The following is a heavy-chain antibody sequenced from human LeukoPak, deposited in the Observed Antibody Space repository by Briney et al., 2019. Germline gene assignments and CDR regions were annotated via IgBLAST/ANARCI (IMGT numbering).Heavy chain of an antibody. V-gene: IGHV3-21*01. D-gene: IGHD1-1*01. CDR3: ARDKTGTTPLLRYYYYMDV. J-gene: IGHJ6*03. Sequence: PGGSLRLSCAASGFTFSSYSMIWVRQAPGKGLEWVSSISSSSSSYIYYADSVKGRFTISRDNAKNSLYLQMSSLRAEDTAVYYCARDKTGTTPLLRYYYYMDVWGKGTTVTVSS. CDR2: ISSSSSSYI. CDR1: GFTFSSYS.